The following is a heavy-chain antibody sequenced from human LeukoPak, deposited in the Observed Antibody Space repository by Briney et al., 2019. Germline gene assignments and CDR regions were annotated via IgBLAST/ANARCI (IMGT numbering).Heavy chain of an antibody. Sequence: ASVKVSCKASGYTFTSYGIIWVRQAPGEGLEWMGWISDYNGNTNYAQKLQGRVTMTTDTSTSTAYIELRSLRSDDTAVYYCARDLYRDSLPVSWFDPWGQGTLVTVSS. CDR2: ISDYNGNT. CDR1: GYTFTSYG. CDR3: ARDLYRDSLPVSWFDP. V-gene: IGHV1-18*01. J-gene: IGHJ5*02. D-gene: IGHD4-11*01.